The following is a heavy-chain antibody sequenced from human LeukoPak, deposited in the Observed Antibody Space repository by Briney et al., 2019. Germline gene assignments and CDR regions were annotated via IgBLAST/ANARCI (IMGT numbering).Heavy chain of an antibody. V-gene: IGHV4-39*07. CDR1: GGSISSSSYY. CDR2: IYYSGST. CDR3: ARIARSGYYFDY. J-gene: IGHJ4*02. Sequence: SETLSLTCTVSGGSISSSSYYWGWIRQPPGKGLEWIGSIYYSGSTYYNPSLKSRVTISVDTSKNQFSLKLSSVTAADTAVYYCARIARSGYYFDYWGQGTLVTVSS.